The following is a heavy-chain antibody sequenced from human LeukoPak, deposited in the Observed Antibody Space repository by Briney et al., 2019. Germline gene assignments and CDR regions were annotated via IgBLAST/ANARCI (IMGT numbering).Heavy chain of an antibody. D-gene: IGHD6-13*01. CDR2: FYYTGSFYYTES. CDR1: GDSISSSGCY. CDR3: ARLERSGIAGTQH. V-gene: IGHV4-39*01. Sequence: SETLSLTCTVSGDSISSSGCYWGWIRQPPGKGLEWIGSFYYTGSFYYTESSYNPSLNSRVSISVDTSKNQVSLRLTSVTAADTAVYYCARLERSGIAGTQHWGQGTLVIVS. J-gene: IGHJ1*01.